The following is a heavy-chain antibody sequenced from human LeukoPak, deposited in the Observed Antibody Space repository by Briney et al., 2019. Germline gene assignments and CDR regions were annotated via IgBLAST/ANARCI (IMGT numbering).Heavy chain of an antibody. D-gene: IGHD3-3*01. CDR2: IRYDGSNK. V-gene: IGHV3-30*02. CDR3: AKDSSRSGYYLSFFDY. CDR1: GFTFSSYG. J-gene: IGHJ4*02. Sequence: SLRLSCAASGFTFSSYGMHWVRRAPGKGLEWGAFIRYDGSNKYYADSGKGRFTISRDNSKNTLYLQMNSLRAEDTAVYYCAKDSSRSGYYLSFFDYWGQGTLVTVSS.